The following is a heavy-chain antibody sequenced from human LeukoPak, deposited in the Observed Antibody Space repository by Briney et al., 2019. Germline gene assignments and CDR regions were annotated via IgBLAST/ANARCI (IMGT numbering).Heavy chain of an antibody. CDR1: GFTFSSYG. CDR2: ISYDGSNK. Sequence: GGSLRLSCAASGFTFSSYGMHWVRQAPGKGLEWVAVISYDGSNKYYADSVKGRFTTSRDNSKNTLYLQMNSLRAEDTAVYYCAKDRLRIGAFDIWGQGTMVTVSS. D-gene: IGHD2/OR15-2a*01. V-gene: IGHV3-30*18. J-gene: IGHJ3*02. CDR3: AKDRLRIGAFDI.